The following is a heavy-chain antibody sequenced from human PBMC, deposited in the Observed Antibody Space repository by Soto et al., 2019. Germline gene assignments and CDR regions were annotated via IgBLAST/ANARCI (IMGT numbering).Heavy chain of an antibody. CDR1: GYTFTSYY. J-gene: IGHJ6*02. V-gene: IGHV1-46*01. CDR2: INPSGGST. CDR3: ASSTRDCSGGSCYGYYYGMDV. D-gene: IGHD2-15*01. Sequence: ASVKVSCKASGYTFTSYYMHWVRQAPGQGLEWMGIINPSGGSTSYAQKFQGRVTMTRDTSTSTVYMELSSLRSEDTAVYYCASSTRDCSGGSCYGYYYGMDVWGQGTTVTVSS.